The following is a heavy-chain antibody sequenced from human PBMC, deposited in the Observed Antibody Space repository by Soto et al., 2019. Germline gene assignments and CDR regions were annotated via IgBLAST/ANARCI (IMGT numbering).Heavy chain of an antibody. V-gene: IGHV4-59*01. CDR1: GGSISSYY. J-gene: IGHJ4*02. CDR3: AREGTYYGDYGTLGY. D-gene: IGHD4-17*01. CDR2: IYYSGST. Sequence: SETLSLTCTVSGGSISSYYWSWIRQPPGKGLEWIGYIYYSGSTNYNPSLKSRVTISVDTSKNQFSLKLSSVTAADPAVYYCAREGTYYGDYGTLGYWGQGTLVTVSS.